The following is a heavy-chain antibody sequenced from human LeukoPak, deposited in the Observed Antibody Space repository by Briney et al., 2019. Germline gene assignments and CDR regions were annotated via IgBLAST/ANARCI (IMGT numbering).Heavy chain of an antibody. J-gene: IGHJ3*02. CDR2: IYSGGST. Sequence: PGGSLRLSCAASGFTVSSNYMSWVRQAPGKGLEWFSVIYSGGSTYYADSVKGRFTIPRNNSKKTLYLQMNSLRAEDTAVYYCARDTAMDAFDIWGHGTMVTVSS. CDR3: ARDTAMDAFDI. D-gene: IGHD5-18*01. CDR1: GFTVSSNY. V-gene: IGHV3-53*01.